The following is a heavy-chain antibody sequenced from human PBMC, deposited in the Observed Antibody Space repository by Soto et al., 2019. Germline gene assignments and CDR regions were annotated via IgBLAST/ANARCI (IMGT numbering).Heavy chain of an antibody. D-gene: IGHD3-9*01. CDR1: GYAFTSYY. J-gene: IGHJ6*02. Sequence: ASVKVSCKASGYAFTSYYMHWVRQAPGQGLEWMGIINPSGGSTSYAQKFQGRVTMTRDTSTSTVHMELSSLRSEDTAVYYCARGGYDILTGPTYGMDVWGQGTTVTVSS. CDR3: ARGGYDILTGPTYGMDV. V-gene: IGHV1-46*01. CDR2: INPSGGST.